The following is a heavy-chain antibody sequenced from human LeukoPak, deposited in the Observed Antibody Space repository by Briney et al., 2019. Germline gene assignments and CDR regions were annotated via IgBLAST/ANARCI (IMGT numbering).Heavy chain of an antibody. CDR3: ARVGRDCSDINCYWADWFDP. J-gene: IGHJ5*02. CDR2: ISGSTGNT. Sequence: ASVKVSCKASGYTFTNYGIGWVREAPGQGPEWMGWISGSTGNTHHAQNVQGRVTMTTDTSTGTAFMELRSLRSDDTAVYYCARVGRDCSDINCYWADWFDPWGQGTLVIVSS. CDR1: GYTFTNYG. D-gene: IGHD2-15*01. V-gene: IGHV1-18*01.